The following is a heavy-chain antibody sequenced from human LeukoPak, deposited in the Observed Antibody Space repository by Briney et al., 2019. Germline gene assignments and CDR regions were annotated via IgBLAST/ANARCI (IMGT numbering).Heavy chain of an antibody. CDR2: IYTSVSN. J-gene: IGHJ5*02. V-gene: IGHV4-4*07. D-gene: IGHD2-2*01. CDR1: SGSISSYY. CDR3: ARDGPQGVGYCSSTSWYDAVVDWFDP. Sequence: SETLSLTSIVSSGSISSYYGSWIRQPAGKGLEWIGRIYTSVSNNFHPSLKRRVTMSVGTSKNQFSLRLSSMIDGDAAVYYCARDGPQGVGYCSSTSWYDAVVDWFDPWGQGTLVTVSS.